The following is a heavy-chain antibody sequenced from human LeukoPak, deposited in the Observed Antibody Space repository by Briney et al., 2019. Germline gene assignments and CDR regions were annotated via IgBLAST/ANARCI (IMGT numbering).Heavy chain of an antibody. CDR3: ARGPTYYYDSSGYPFDY. CDR1: GFTFSSYS. J-gene: IGHJ4*02. CDR2: ISSSSSYI. D-gene: IGHD3-22*01. V-gene: IGHV3-21*01. Sequence: GGSLRLSRAASGFTFSSYSMNWVRQAPGKGLEWVSSISSSSSYIYYADSVKGRFTISRDNAKNSLYLQMNSLRAEDTAVYYCARGPTYYYDSSGYPFDYWGQGTLVTVSS.